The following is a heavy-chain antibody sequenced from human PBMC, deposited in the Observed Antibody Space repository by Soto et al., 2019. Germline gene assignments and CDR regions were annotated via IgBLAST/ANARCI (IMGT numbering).Heavy chain of an antibody. CDR3: ATPGVGDYGGTAFDY. J-gene: IGHJ4*02. Sequence: QVQLVQSGAEVKKPGASVKVSCKASGYSFPSYGISWVRQAPGQGLEWMGWINTYNGDTNYAQKLQDRVTMTTDTCTSTADMDLRSLRSDDTAVYYCATPGVGDYGGTAFDYWGQGTLVTVFS. CDR1: GYSFPSYG. CDR2: INTYNGDT. D-gene: IGHD4-17*01. V-gene: IGHV1-18*01.